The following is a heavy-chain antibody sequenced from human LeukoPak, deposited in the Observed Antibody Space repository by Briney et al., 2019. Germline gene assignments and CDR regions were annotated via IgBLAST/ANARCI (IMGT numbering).Heavy chain of an antibody. CDR1: GLSFATYW. Sequence: GGSLRLSCVDSGLSFATYWMSWVRQAPGKRLEWVANINRDGSEKYYVDSVKGRFTISRDNAKNSLYLQMNSLRAEDTAVYYCASEIRYCSGGTCYSDYFDSWGQGTLVTVSS. CDR2: INRDGSEK. J-gene: IGHJ4*02. D-gene: IGHD2-15*01. CDR3: ASEIRYCSGGTCYSDYFDS. V-gene: IGHV3-7*01.